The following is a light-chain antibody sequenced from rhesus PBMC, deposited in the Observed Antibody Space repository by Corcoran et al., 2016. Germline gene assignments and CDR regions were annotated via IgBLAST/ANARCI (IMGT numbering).Light chain of an antibody. V-gene: IGKV3-24*04. CDR3: QQSSNLWT. CDR2: GAS. CDR1: PSVGSY. J-gene: IGKJ1*01. Sequence: ETVVTQSPATLSLSPGERATLSCRASPSVGSYLAWSQQTPGQAPRILIYGASSRDSGIPDSFSGSGSGTGFTLTISSLEPEEVGVYYCQQSSNLWTFGQGTKVEIK.